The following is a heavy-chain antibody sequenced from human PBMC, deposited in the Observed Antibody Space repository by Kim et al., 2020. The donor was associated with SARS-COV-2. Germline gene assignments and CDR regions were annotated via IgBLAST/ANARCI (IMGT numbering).Heavy chain of an antibody. J-gene: IGHJ4*02. Sequence: GGSLRLSCAASGFTFSSYSMNWVRQAPGKGLEWVSSISSSSSYIYYADSVKGRFTISRDNAKNSLYLQMNSLRAEDTAVYYCARDGPSIAAAGIIDYWGQGTLVTVSS. CDR2: ISSSSSYI. V-gene: IGHV3-21*01. D-gene: IGHD6-13*01. CDR1: GFTFSSYS. CDR3: ARDGPSIAAAGIIDY.